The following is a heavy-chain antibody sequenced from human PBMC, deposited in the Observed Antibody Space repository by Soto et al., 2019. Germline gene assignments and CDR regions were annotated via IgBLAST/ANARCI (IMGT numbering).Heavy chain of an antibody. Sequence: EVQLLESGGGLVQPGGSLRLSCAASGFTFSSYAMSWVRQAPGKGLEWVSAISGSGGSTYYADSVKGRFTISRDNSKNTLYLQMNSLRAEDTAVYYCAKDWERWGITMVRGVSEGCDYWGQGTLVTVSS. CDR2: ISGSGGST. J-gene: IGHJ4*02. CDR3: AKDWERWGITMVRGVSEGCDY. D-gene: IGHD3-10*01. V-gene: IGHV3-23*01. CDR1: GFTFSSYA.